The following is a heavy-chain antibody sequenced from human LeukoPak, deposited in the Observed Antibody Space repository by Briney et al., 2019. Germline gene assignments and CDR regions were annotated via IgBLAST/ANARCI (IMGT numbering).Heavy chain of an antibody. D-gene: IGHD6-6*01. Sequence: GGSLRLSCAASGFTFSSYWMHWVRQAPGKGLVWVSRINSDGSYTNYADSVRGRFTISRDNAKNTLYLQMNSLRAEDTAVYYCARDRARSDGRYSSSSKDAFDIWGQGTMVTVSS. CDR3: ARDRARSDGRYSSSSKDAFDI. V-gene: IGHV3-74*01. CDR2: INSDGSYT. CDR1: GFTFSSYW. J-gene: IGHJ3*02.